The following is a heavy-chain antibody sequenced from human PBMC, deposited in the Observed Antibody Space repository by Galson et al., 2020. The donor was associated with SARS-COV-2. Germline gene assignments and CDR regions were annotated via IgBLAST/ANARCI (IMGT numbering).Heavy chain of an antibody. D-gene: IGHD2-2*01. CDR3: ARLGCSSISCSSMDV. V-gene: IGHV4-59*08. CDR2: MYYSGST. J-gene: IGHJ6*02. Sequence: SQTLSLTCTVSGSSISTYYWTWIRQPPGKGLEWVGYMYYSGSTNYNPSLKSRVTISVDTSKNQLSLKLNSVTAADTAVYYCARLGCSSISCSSMDVWGQGTTVTVSS. CDR1: GSSISTYY.